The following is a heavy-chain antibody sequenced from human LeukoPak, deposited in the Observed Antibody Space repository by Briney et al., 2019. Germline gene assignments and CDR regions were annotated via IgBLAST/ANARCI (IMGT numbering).Heavy chain of an antibody. D-gene: IGHD4-23*01. CDR1: GFTFSGYG. J-gene: IGHJ4*02. V-gene: IGHV3-30*02. CDR3: AKDLGNSFDY. CDR2: IHYDGSDK. Sequence: GGSLRLSCAASGFTFSGYGMHWVRQAQGKGLEWVAFIHYDGSDKYYADSVKGRFTISRDNSKNTLYLEMNSLRAEDTAVYYCAKDLGNSFDYWGQGTLVTVSS.